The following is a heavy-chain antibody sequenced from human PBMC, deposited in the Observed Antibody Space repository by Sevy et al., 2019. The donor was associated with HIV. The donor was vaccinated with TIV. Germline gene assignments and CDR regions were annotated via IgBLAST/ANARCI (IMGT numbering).Heavy chain of an antibody. J-gene: IGHJ6*03. CDR2: IRSKAYGGTI. CDR3: ARESMDYYYYFMDV. Sequence: GGFLRLSCTASGFTFGDYGLSWVRQAPGKGLEWVGFIRSKAYGGTIEYAASVKGRFTISRDDFKSIAYLQMNSLKTEDTTLYYCARESMDYYYYFMDVWGKGTTVTVSS. V-gene: IGHV3-49*04. CDR1: GFTFGDYG.